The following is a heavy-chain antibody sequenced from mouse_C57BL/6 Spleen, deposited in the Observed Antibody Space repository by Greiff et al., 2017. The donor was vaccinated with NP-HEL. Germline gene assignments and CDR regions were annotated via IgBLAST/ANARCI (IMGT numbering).Heavy chain of an antibody. Sequence: VQLQQSGPELVKPGASVKISCKASGYSFTSYYIHWVKQRPGQGLEWIGWIYPGSGNTKYNEKFKGKATLTADTSSSTAYMQLSSLTSEDSAVYYCARYYGNYGLAMDYWGQGTSVTVSS. CDR3: ARYYGNYGLAMDY. D-gene: IGHD2-1*01. V-gene: IGHV1-66*01. CDR1: GYSFTSYY. J-gene: IGHJ4*01. CDR2: IYPGSGNT.